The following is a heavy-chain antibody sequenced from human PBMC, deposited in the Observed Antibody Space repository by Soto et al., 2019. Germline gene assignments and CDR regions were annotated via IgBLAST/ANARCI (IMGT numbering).Heavy chain of an antibody. Sequence: PGGSLRLSCAASGFTFSSYALHWVRQAPGKGLEWVAVMSPNGNNQYYADSVKGRFTISRDTSKSTLYLQMTSLRPDDTAVYYCATGANFYYDTSRYWGQGTLVTVSS. CDR1: GFTFSSYA. J-gene: IGHJ4*02. V-gene: IGHV3-30-3*01. D-gene: IGHD3-22*01. CDR2: MSPNGNNQ. CDR3: ATGANFYYDTSRY.